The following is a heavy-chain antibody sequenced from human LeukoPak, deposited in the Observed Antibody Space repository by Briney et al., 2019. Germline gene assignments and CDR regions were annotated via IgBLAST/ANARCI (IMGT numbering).Heavy chain of an antibody. CDR2: ISGSGGST. D-gene: IGHD3-22*01. J-gene: IGHJ4*02. V-gene: IGHV3-23*01. CDR3: AKDLGDSSGYYYFDY. Sequence: GGSLRLSCAASGFTISSYWVNWVRQAPGKGLEWVSAISGSGGSTYYADSVKGRFTISRDNSKNTLYLQMNSLRAEDTAVYYCAKDLGDSSGYYYFDYWGQGTLVTVSS. CDR1: GFTISSYW.